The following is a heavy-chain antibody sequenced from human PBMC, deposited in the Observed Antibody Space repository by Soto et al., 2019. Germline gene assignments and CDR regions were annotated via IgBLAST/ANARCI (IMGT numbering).Heavy chain of an antibody. J-gene: IGHJ4*02. CDR2: ISYDGSNK. D-gene: IGHD3-22*01. Sequence: PGGSLRLSCAASGFTFSSYAMHWVRRAPGKGLEWVAVISYDGSNKYYADSVKGRFTISRDNSKNTLYLQMNSLRAEDTAVYYCARDGNYYDSSGYNYWGQGTLVTVSS. V-gene: IGHV3-30-3*01. CDR3: ARDGNYYDSSGYNY. CDR1: GFTFSSYA.